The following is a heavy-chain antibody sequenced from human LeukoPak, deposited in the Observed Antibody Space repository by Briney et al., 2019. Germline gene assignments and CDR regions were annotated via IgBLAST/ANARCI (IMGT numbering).Heavy chain of an antibody. Sequence: GGSLRLSCAASGFIFRNYWMHWVRQAPGKGLVWVARINPNRITTTYTDFVKGRFTISRDNAKNTLYLQMNSPRAEDTAVYYCAKDFAGDRDYWGQGTLVTVSS. CDR2: INPNRITT. J-gene: IGHJ4*02. V-gene: IGHV3-74*01. CDR1: GFIFRNYW. D-gene: IGHD4-17*01. CDR3: AKDFAGDRDY.